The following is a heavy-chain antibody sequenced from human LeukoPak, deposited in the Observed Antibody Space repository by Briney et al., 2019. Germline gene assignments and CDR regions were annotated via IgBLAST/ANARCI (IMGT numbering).Heavy chain of an antibody. CDR1: GGSLSTHH. Sequence: SETLSLTCVVSGGSLSTHHWSWIRQSPGRGLEWIGYISDSGSTNYNSSLKSRVTISVDTSKNQFSLKLSSVTAADTAVYYCARASGYYRLFDYWGQGTLVTVSS. CDR3: ARASGYYRLFDY. V-gene: IGHV4-59*11. CDR2: ISDSGST. J-gene: IGHJ4*02. D-gene: IGHD3-3*01.